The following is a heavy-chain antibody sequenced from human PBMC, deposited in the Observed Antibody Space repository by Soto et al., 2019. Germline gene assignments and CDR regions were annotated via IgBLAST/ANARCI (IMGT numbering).Heavy chain of an antibody. CDR1: RGTFRSYA. J-gene: IGHJ6*02. CDR3: AREPIQYDSSGYPSPPDYYYYGMDV. V-gene: IGHV1-69*13. D-gene: IGHD3-22*01. Sequence: APVKLSCNASRGTFRSYAISWVRQAPEQGFEWMGGIIPIFGTANYAQKFQGRVTITADESTSTAYMELSSLRSEDTAVYYCAREPIQYDSSGYPSPPDYYYYGMDVWGQGTTVTVSS. CDR2: IIPIFGTA.